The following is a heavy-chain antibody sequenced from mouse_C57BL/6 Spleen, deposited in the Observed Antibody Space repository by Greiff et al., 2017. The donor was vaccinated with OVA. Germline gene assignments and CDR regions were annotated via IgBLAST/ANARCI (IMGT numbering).Heavy chain of an antibody. J-gene: IGHJ4*01. Sequence: VQVVESGAELVKPGASVKMSCKASGYTFTTYPIEWLKQNHGKSLEWIGNFHPYNDDTKYNEKFKGKATLTVEKSSSTVYLELSRLTSDDSAVYYCARRYDYDGAMDYWGQGTSVTVSS. CDR3: ARRYDYDGAMDY. CDR2: FHPYNDDT. V-gene: IGHV1-47*01. CDR1: GYTFTTYP. D-gene: IGHD2-4*01.